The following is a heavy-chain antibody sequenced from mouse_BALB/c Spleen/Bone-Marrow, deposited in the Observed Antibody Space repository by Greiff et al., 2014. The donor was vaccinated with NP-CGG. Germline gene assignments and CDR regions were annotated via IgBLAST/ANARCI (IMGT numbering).Heavy chain of an antibody. J-gene: IGHJ2*01. D-gene: IGHD1-1*01. CDR1: GFTFSSFG. CDR3: ARSGSSSGYFDY. Sequence: EVKLQESGGGLVQPGGSRKLSCAASGFTFSSFGMHWVRQAPEKGLEWVAYISSGSSTIYYADTVMGRFTISRDNPKNTLFLQMTSLGSADTAMYYCARSGSSSGYFDYWGQGTTLTVSS. V-gene: IGHV5-17*02. CDR2: ISSGSSTI.